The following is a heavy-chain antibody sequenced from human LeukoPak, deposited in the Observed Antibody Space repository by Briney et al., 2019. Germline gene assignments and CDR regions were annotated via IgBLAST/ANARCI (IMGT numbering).Heavy chain of an antibody. D-gene: IGHD1-26*01. Sequence: ASVKVSCKASGYTFTSYGISWVRQAPGQVLEWLGWISAYNGNTNYAQKLQGRVTMTTDTSTSTAYMELRSLRSDDTAVYYCARDRSLFYSGSREYYFDYWGQGTLVTVSS. CDR3: ARDRSLFYSGSREYYFDY. V-gene: IGHV1-18*01. CDR1: GYTFTSYG. CDR2: ISAYNGNT. J-gene: IGHJ4*02.